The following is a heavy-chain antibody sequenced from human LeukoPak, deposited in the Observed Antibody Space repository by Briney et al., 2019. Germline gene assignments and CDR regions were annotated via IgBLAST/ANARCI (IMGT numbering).Heavy chain of an antibody. V-gene: IGHV4-59*08. CDR2: IYYSGST. J-gene: IGHJ4*02. Sequence: SETLSLTCTVSGGSISSYYWSWIRQPPGKGLEWIGYIYYSGSTKYNPSLKSRVTISVDTSKNQFSLKLSSVTAADTAVYYCAKGTDSGPFDYWGQGTLVTVSS. CDR3: AKGTDSGPFDY. CDR1: GGSISSYY. D-gene: IGHD1-26*01.